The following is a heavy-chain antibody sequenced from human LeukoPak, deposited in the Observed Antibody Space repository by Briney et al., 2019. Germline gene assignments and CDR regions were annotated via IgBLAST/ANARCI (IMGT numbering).Heavy chain of an antibody. CDR3: TTGGGVGARPY. Sequence: SGGSLRLSCAATGFTFSNAWMSWVRQAPGKGLEWVGRIKSKTDGGTTDYAAPVKGRFTISRDDSKNTLYLQMNSLKTEDTAVYYCTTGGGVGARPYWGQGTLVTVSS. V-gene: IGHV3-15*01. CDR2: IKSKTDGGTT. CDR1: GFTFSNAW. D-gene: IGHD1-26*01. J-gene: IGHJ4*02.